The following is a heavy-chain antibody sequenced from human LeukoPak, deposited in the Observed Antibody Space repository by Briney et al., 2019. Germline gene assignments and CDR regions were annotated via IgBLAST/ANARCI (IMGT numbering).Heavy chain of an antibody. Sequence: GGSLRLSCAASGFTFSSYEMNWVRQAPGKGLEWVSYISSSGSMIYYADSVKGRFTISRDNAKNSLYLQMNSLRAEDTAVYYCARVLDSSSSRYQAFPYWGQGTLVTVSS. J-gene: IGHJ4*02. D-gene: IGHD2-15*01. CDR2: ISSSGSMI. CDR1: GFTFSSYE. CDR3: ARVLDSSSSRYQAFPY. V-gene: IGHV3-48*03.